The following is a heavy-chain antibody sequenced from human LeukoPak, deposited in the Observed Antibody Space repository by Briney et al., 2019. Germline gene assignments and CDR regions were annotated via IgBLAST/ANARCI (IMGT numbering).Heavy chain of an antibody. J-gene: IGHJ4*02. D-gene: IGHD3-22*01. CDR1: GFTFSIYA. CDR3: AKDYYDSSGYSYFDY. V-gene: IGHV3-23*01. CDR2: ISGSGGST. Sequence: GGSLRLSCAASGFTFSIYAMSWVRQAPGKGLEWVSAISGSGGSTYYADSVKGRFTISRDNSKNTLYLQMNSLRAEDTAVYYCAKDYYDSSGYSYFDYWGQGTLVTVSS.